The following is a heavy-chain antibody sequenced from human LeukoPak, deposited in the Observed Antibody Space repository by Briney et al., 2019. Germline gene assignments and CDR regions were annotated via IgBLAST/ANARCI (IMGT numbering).Heavy chain of an antibody. CDR1: GFTFSSYW. V-gene: IGHV3-7*04. Sequence: TGGSLRLSCTASGFTFSSYWMSWVRQAPGKGLEWVANIKKDGSEKYSVDSVKGRFTISRDNAKNSLYLQMNSLRAEDTSVYYCAMDSYGPDDYWGQGTLVTVSS. CDR3: AMDSYGPDDY. D-gene: IGHD5-18*01. CDR2: IKKDGSEK. J-gene: IGHJ4*02.